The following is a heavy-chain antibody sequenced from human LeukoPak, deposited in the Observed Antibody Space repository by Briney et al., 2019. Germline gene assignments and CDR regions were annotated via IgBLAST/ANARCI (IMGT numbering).Heavy chain of an antibody. V-gene: IGHV3-66*01. CDR1: GFSVSYNY. CDR3: ARISGTLCFDL. CDR2: IYAGGDT. D-gene: IGHD1-7*01. J-gene: IGHJ4*02. Sequence: GGSLRLSCAASGFSVSYNYMSWVRQAPARGLEWVSVIYAGGDTYYADSVKGRFTISRDNSKNTVYLQMHTLRADDTAVYYCARISGTLCFDLWGLGTLVTVSS.